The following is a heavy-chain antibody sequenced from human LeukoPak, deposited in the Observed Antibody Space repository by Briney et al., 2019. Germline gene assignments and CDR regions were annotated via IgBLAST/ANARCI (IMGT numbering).Heavy chain of an antibody. CDR2: IIPILGIA. V-gene: IGHV1-69*04. D-gene: IGHD2-15*01. J-gene: IGHJ5*02. CDR3: ARGETGYCSGGSCYGGARDWFDP. Sequence: GASVKVSCKASGGTFSSYAIIWVRQAPGQGLEWMGRIIPILGIANYAQKFQGRVTITADKSTSTAYMELSSLRSEDTAVYYCARGETGYCSGGSCYGGARDWFDPWGQGTLVTVSS. CDR1: GGTFSSYA.